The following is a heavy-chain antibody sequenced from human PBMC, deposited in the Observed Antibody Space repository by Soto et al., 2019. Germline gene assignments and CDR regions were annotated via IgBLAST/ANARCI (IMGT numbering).Heavy chain of an antibody. V-gene: IGHV4-4*02. Sequence: SETLSLTCAVSGGSISSSNWWSWVRQPPGKGLEWIGEIYHSGSTNYNPSLKSRVTISVDKSKNQFSLKLSSVTAADTAVYYCARDPRQTYSSSWYLGYYYYYGMDVWGQGTTVTV. J-gene: IGHJ6*02. D-gene: IGHD6-13*01. CDR3: ARDPRQTYSSSWYLGYYYYYGMDV. CDR2: IYHSGST. CDR1: GGSISSSNW.